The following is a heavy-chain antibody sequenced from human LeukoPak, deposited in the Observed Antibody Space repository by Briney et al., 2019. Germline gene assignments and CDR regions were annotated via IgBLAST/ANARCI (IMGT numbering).Heavy chain of an antibody. CDR2: INHSGST. J-gene: IGHJ5*02. CDR3: ATGDCYSGNWFDP. CDR1: GGSISGYY. D-gene: IGHD2-21*02. Sequence: SETLSLTYTVSGGSISGYYWSWIRQPPGKGLEWIGEINHSGSTNYNPSLKSRVTISVDTSKNQFSLKLSSVTAADTAVYYCATGDCYSGNWFDPWGQGTLVTVSS. V-gene: IGHV4-34*01.